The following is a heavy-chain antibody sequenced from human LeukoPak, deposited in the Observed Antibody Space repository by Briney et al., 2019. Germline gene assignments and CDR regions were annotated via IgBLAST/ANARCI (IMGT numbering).Heavy chain of an antibody. J-gene: IGHJ6*02. CDR1: GCTFTSYD. Sequence: ASVKVSCKASGCTFTSYDINWVRQATGQGLEWMGWMNPNSGNTGYAQKFQGRVTMTRNTSISTAYMELSSLRSEDTAVYYCARDIVVVPAAKNRHHGMDVWGQGTTVTVSS. D-gene: IGHD2-2*01. V-gene: IGHV1-8*01. CDR2: MNPNSGNT. CDR3: ARDIVVVPAAKNRHHGMDV.